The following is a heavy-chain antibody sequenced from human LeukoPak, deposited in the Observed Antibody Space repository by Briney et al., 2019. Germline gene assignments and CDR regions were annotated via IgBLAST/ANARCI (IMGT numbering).Heavy chain of an antibody. Sequence: GGSLRLSCAASGFTFSSYEMNWGRQAPGKGLEWVSDISSSGSTIYYADSVKGRFTISRDNAKNSLYLQMSSLRAEDTAVYYCARDPSRISNYYYMDVWGKGTTVTVSS. V-gene: IGHV3-48*03. CDR1: GFTFSSYE. D-gene: IGHD4-11*01. J-gene: IGHJ6*03. CDR2: ISSSGSTI. CDR3: ARDPSRISNYYYMDV.